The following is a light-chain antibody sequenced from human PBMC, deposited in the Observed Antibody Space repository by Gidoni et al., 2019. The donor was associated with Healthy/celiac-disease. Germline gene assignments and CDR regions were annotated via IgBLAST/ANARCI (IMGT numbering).Light chain of an antibody. CDR3: QQYNNWPPRT. CDR2: GAS. CDR1: QSVSSN. J-gene: IGKJ1*01. Sequence: EIVMTPSPATLSVSPGERATLSCRASQSVSSNLAWYQQKPGQAPRLLIYGASTRATGIPARFSGSGSGTEFTLTISSLQSEDCAVYYCQQYNNWPPRTFGQGTKVEIK. V-gene: IGKV3-15*01.